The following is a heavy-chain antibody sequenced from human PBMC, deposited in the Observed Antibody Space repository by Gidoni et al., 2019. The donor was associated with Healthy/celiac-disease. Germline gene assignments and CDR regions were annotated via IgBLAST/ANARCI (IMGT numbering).Heavy chain of an antibody. J-gene: IGHJ6*02. D-gene: IGHD6-13*01. Sequence: QVQLVESGGGVVQPGRSLRLSCAASGFTFSSYGMHWVRQAPGKGLEGVAVIWYDGSNKYYADSVKGRFTISRDNSKNTLYLQMNSLRAEDTAVYYCARDQDSSSWYTADVWGQGTTVTVSS. CDR3: ARDQDSSSWYTADV. CDR2: IWYDGSNK. V-gene: IGHV3-33*01. CDR1: GFTFSSYG.